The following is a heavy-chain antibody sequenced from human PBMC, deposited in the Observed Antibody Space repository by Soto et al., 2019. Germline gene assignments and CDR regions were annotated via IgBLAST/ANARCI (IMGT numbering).Heavy chain of an antibody. Sequence: QVQLVESGGGVVQPGRSLRLSCAASGFTFSSYGMHWVRQAPGKGLEWVAVISYDGSNKYYADSVKGRFTISRDNSKNTLYLQMNSLRAEDTAVYYCAKDSARGYSYGFDSKSHDYWGQGTLVTVSS. CDR2: ISYDGSNK. J-gene: IGHJ4*02. CDR3: AKDSARGYSYGFDSKSHDY. V-gene: IGHV3-30*18. CDR1: GFTFSSYG. D-gene: IGHD5-18*01.